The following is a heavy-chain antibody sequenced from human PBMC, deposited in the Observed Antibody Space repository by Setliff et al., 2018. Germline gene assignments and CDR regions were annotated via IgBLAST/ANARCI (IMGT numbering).Heavy chain of an antibody. CDR3: AKGGLTRDY. D-gene: IGHD7-27*01. V-gene: IGHV3-48*04. Sequence: SCAASGFTFSSFPMNWVRQAPGKGLQWVSYISGSGNTIYYADSVKGRFTISRDNAKKSMYLQMSSLRAEDTAVYYCAKGGLTRDYWGQGTLVTVSS. J-gene: IGHJ4*02. CDR1: GFTFSSFP. CDR2: ISGSGNTI.